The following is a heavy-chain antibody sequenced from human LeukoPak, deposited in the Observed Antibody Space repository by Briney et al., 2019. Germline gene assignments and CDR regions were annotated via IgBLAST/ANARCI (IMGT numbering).Heavy chain of an antibody. CDR1: GFTFSSYG. V-gene: IGHV3-33*01. J-gene: IGHJ4*02. Sequence: GGSLRLSCAASGFTFSSYGVHWVRQAPGKGLEWVAVIWYDGSNKYYADSVKGRFTISRDNSKNTLYLQMNSLRAEDTAVYYCARNYYDSSGYYRFDYWGQGTLVTVSS. D-gene: IGHD3-22*01. CDR3: ARNYYDSSGYYRFDY. CDR2: IWYDGSNK.